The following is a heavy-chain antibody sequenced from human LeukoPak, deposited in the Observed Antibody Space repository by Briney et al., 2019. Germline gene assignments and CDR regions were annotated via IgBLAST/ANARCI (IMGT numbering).Heavy chain of an antibody. Sequence: SETLSLTCTVSGGSISSYCWSWIRQPPGKGLEWIGYIYYSGSTNYNPSLKSRVTISVDTSKNQFSLKLSSVTAADTAVYYCARRRITMVRGVIITSYYFDYWGQGTLVTVSS. J-gene: IGHJ4*02. CDR1: GGSISSYC. CDR3: ARRRITMVRGVIITSYYFDY. D-gene: IGHD3-10*01. V-gene: IGHV4-59*12. CDR2: IYYSGST.